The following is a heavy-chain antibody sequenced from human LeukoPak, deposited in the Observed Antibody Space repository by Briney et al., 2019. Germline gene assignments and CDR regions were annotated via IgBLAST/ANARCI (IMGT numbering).Heavy chain of an antibody. D-gene: IGHD1-26*01. J-gene: IGHJ3*02. CDR1: GYSFTSYL. CDR2: IYPGDSDT. Sequence: GESQKISCKGSGYSFTSYLIGGGRQMPGKGVEWMGIIYPGDSDTRYSPSFQGQVTNSADKSTSTAYLQWSSLKASDTAMYYSARQNSGSHGAFDISGQGTMVTVSS. CDR3: ARQNSGSHGAFDI. V-gene: IGHV5-51*01.